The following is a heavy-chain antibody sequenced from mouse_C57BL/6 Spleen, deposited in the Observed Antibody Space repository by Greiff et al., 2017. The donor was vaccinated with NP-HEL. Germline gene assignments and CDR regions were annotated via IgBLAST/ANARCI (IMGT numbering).Heavy chain of an antibody. D-gene: IGHD4-1*02. CDR2: IYPRSGNT. CDR3: ARECQLGRFAY. V-gene: IGHV1-81*01. J-gene: IGHJ3*01. CDR1: GYTFTSYG. Sequence: QVQLQQSGAELARPGASVKLSCKASGYTFTSYGISWVKQRTGQGLEWIGEIYPRSGNTYYNEKFKGKATLTADKSSSTAYMELRSLTSEDSAVYFCARECQLGRFAYWGQGTLVTVSA.